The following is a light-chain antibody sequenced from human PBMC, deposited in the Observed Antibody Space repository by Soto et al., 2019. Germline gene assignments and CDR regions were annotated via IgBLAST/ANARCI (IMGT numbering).Light chain of an antibody. CDR1: QSVSSY. CDR2: DAS. Sequence: EIVLTQSPATLSLSPGERATLSCRASQSVSSYLAWYQQKPGQAPRLLIYDASNRATGIPARFSGSGSGKDFTRTISSLEPEDFAVYYCQQRSNWPPMFGQGTRLEIK. V-gene: IGKV3-11*01. J-gene: IGKJ5*01. CDR3: QQRSNWPPM.